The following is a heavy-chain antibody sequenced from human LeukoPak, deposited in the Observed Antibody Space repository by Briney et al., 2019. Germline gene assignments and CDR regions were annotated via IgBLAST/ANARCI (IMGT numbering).Heavy chain of an antibody. Sequence: GGSLRLSSAASGFTFSSYRMSSVGQAPGKGLEWAANIKKDGSEKYYVDSVEVRFTISRDDSKNSLYLQMNSLRCEGTAVYYCARGGTYYDILTGYSTAWYFDYWGQGTLVTVSS. V-gene: IGHV3-7*04. D-gene: IGHD3-9*01. CDR1: GFTFSSYR. CDR2: IKKDGSEK. CDR3: ARGGTYYDILTGYSTAWYFDY. J-gene: IGHJ4*02.